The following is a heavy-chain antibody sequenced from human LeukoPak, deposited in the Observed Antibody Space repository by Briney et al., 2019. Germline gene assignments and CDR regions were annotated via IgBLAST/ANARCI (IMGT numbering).Heavy chain of an antibody. D-gene: IGHD1-26*01. Sequence: ASVKLSCKASGYTFTRYGISWVRQAPGQGLGWMGWCSAYNGNTNYAQKLQGRVTMTTDTSTSTAYMELRSLRSDDTAVYYCARVISGSPFDYWGQGTLVTVSS. CDR1: GYTFTRYG. CDR2: CSAYNGNT. CDR3: ARVISGSPFDY. J-gene: IGHJ4*02. V-gene: IGHV1-18*01.